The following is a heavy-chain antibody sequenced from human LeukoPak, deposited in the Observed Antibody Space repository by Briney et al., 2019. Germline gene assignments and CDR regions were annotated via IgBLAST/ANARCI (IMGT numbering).Heavy chain of an antibody. Sequence: ASVKVSCKASGYTFTGYYMHWVRQAPGQGLEWMGRINPNSGGTNYAQKFQGRVTMTRDTPISTAYMELSRLRSDDTAVYYCARVGITMIASDYWGQGTLVTVSS. D-gene: IGHD3-22*01. J-gene: IGHJ4*02. V-gene: IGHV1-2*06. CDR1: GYTFTGYY. CDR3: ARVGITMIASDY. CDR2: INPNSGGT.